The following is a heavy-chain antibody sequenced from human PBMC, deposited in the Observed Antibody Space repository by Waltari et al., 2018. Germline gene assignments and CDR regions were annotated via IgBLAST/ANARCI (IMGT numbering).Heavy chain of an antibody. CDR2: IKPNRGGT. D-gene: IGHD1-26*01. V-gene: IGHV1-2*02. CDR3: ARGREWELLRDAFDI. Sequence: QVQLVQSGAEVKKPGASVKVSCKASGYTFTGYYMHWVRQAPGQGLEWMGWIKPNRGGTNYAQKFQGRVTMTRDTSISTAYMELGRLRSDDTAVYYCARGREWELLRDAFDIWGQGTMVTVSS. J-gene: IGHJ3*02. CDR1: GYTFTGYY.